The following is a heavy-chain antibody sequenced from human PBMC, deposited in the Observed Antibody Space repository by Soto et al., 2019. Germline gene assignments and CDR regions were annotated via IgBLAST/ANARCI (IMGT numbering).Heavy chain of an antibody. CDR3: ARDRGYYGSGSYHWFDP. J-gene: IGHJ5*02. V-gene: IGHV1-69*13. D-gene: IGHD3-10*01. CDR2: IIPIFGTA. Sequence: SVKVSCKASGGTFSSYAISWVRQAPGQGLEWMGGIIPIFGTANYAQKFRGRVTITADESTSTAYMELSSLRSEDTAVYYCARDRGYYGSGSYHWFDPWGQGTLVTVSS. CDR1: GGTFSSYA.